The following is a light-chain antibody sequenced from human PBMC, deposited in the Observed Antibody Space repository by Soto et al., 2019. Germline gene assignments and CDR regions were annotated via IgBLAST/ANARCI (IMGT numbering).Light chain of an antibody. J-gene: IGLJ2*01. Sequence: QSVLTQPPSASGTPGQRVTISCSGSNSNIGSYTVHWYQQLPGTAPKLLIYSNNERPSGVPDRFSGSKSGTSASLAISGLQSEDEADYYCAGWDDSLNGVVFGGGTKLTVL. V-gene: IGLV1-44*01. CDR1: NSNIGSYT. CDR3: AGWDDSLNGVV. CDR2: SNN.